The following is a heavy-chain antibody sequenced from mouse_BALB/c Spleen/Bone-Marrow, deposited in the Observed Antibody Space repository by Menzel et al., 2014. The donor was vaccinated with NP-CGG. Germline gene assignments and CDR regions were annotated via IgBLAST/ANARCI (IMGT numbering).Heavy chain of an antibody. Sequence: EVHLVESGGGLVQPGGSLILSCATSGFTFTDYYMSWVRQPPGKALEWLGFIRNKANGYTTEYSASVKGRFTISTDNSQSILYLQMNTLRAEDSATYYCARDDYYAMDYWGQGTSVTVSS. V-gene: IGHV7-3*02. CDR3: ARDDYYAMDY. CDR2: IRNKANGYTT. CDR1: GFTFTDYY. J-gene: IGHJ4*01.